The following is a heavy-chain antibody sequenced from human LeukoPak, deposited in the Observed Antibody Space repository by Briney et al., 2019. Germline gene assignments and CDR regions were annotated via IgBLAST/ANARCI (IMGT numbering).Heavy chain of an antibody. J-gene: IGHJ4*02. V-gene: IGHV1-2*02. D-gene: IGHD6-13*01. Sequence: ASVKVSCRASGYTFTGYYMHWVRQAPGQELEWMGWLSPNSGDTKFAQKFQGRVTMTRDTSISTAYMELSRLRSDDTAVYYCARATDVSSWYLAYWGQGTLVTVSS. CDR3: ARATDVSSWYLAY. CDR1: GYTFTGYY. CDR2: LSPNSGDT.